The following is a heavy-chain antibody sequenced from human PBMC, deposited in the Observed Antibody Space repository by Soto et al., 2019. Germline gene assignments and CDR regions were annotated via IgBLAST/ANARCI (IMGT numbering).Heavy chain of an antibody. V-gene: IGHV4-59*08. Sequence: SETLSLTCTVSGGSISGYYCSWIRQSPGKGLEWIGNIFYSGNTNYNPSLKSRVTISVDTSKNQFSLNLSSVTAADTAVYYCARQILYSSRWYFAYWGLGTLVTVSS. CDR3: ARQILYSSRWYFAY. J-gene: IGHJ4*02. CDR1: GGSISGYY. CDR2: IFYSGNT. D-gene: IGHD6-19*01.